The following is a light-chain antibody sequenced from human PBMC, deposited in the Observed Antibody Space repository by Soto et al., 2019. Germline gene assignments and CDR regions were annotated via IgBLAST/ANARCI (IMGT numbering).Light chain of an antibody. CDR2: AAS. CDR1: QSISSY. J-gene: IGKJ5*01. V-gene: IGKV1-39*01. CDR3: QQCYSTPHT. Sequence: DIKMNQSPSSLSASVGDRVTITCRASQSISSYLNWYQQKPGKAPKLLIYAASSLQSGVPSRFSGSGSGTDFTLTISSLQPEDFATYYCQQCYSTPHTFGQGTRLEVK.